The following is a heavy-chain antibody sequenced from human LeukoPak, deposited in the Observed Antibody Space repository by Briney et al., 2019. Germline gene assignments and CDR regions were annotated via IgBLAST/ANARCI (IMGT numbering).Heavy chain of an antibody. D-gene: IGHD6-13*01. CDR3: ARFSAALGY. V-gene: IGHV1-46*01. CDR2: ITPSACST. CDR1: GYIFTSYY. Sequence: ASVKVSGKASGYIFTSYYMHWVGQAPGQGGERLGLITPSACSTSSAHNFQARVTMTRDTSTSPVYMELSSLRSDDTAVYYCARFSAALGYWGQGTLVTVSS. J-gene: IGHJ4*02.